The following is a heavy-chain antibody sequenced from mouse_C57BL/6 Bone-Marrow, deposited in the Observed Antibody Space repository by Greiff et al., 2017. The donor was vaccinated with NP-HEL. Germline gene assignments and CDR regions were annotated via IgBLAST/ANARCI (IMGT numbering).Heavy chain of an antibody. Sequence: EVQLQQSGPELVKPGASVKISCKASGYSFTGYYMNWVKQSPEKSLEWIGEINPSTGGTTYNQKFKAKATLTVDKSSSTAYMQLKSLTSEDSAVYYCARRWKGYFDYWGQGTTLTVSS. J-gene: IGHJ2*01. D-gene: IGHD2-3*01. CDR3: ARRWKGYFDY. V-gene: IGHV1-42*01. CDR2: INPSTGGT. CDR1: GYSFTGYY.